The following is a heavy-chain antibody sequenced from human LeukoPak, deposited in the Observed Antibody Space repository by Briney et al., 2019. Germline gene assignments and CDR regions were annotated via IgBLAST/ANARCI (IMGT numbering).Heavy chain of an antibody. D-gene: IGHD2-2*01. Sequence: SVKVSCKASGGTFSNYAISWVRQAPGQGLEWMGRIFPFLDIADYAQKLQGRVTMTKDTSTSTAYMELRSLRSDDTAVYYCARDGKIVVVPAGISGGDYRGQGTLVIVSS. V-gene: IGHV1-69*04. CDR2: IFPFLDIA. CDR3: ARDGKIVVVPAGISGGDY. CDR1: GGTFSNYA. J-gene: IGHJ4*02.